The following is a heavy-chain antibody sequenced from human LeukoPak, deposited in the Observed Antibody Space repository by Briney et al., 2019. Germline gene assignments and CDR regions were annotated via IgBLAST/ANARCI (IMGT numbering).Heavy chain of an antibody. V-gene: IGHV3-66*02. CDR1: GFTVSSNY. J-gene: IGHJ3*02. CDR2: IYNGGST. Sequence: PGGSLRLSCAASGFTVSSNYMSWVRQAPGKGLEWVSVIYNGGSTYYADSVKGRFTISRDNSKNTLYLQMNSLRAEDTAVYYCARELIRDDAFDIWGQGTMVTVSS. CDR3: ARELIRDDAFDI. D-gene: IGHD1-1*01.